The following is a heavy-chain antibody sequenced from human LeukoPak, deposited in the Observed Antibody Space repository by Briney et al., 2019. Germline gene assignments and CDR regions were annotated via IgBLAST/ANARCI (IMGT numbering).Heavy chain of an antibody. CDR2: IKHSEST. V-gene: IGHV4-34*01. D-gene: IGHD3-10*01. J-gene: IGHJ5*02. CDR3: ARGLRFGLGFDP. Sequence: PSETLSLTCAVYGGSFNGYYWSWIRQPPGKGLEWIGEIKHSESTNYNPSLKSRVTISVDTSKNQFSLKLSSVTAADTAVYYCARGLRFGLGFDPWGQGTLVTVSA. CDR1: GGSFNGYY.